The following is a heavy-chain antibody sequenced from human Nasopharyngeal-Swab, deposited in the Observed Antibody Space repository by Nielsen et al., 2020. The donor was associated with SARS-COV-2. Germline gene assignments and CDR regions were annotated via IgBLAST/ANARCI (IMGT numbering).Heavy chain of an antibody. V-gene: IGHV5-51*07. D-gene: IGHD2-21*02. CDR2: IYPGDSDT. CDR1: GYSFTSYW. CDR3: ARQRSRSVVTVDY. J-gene: IGHJ4*02. Sequence: KVSCKGSGYSFTSYWIGWVHQMPGKGLEWMGIIYPGDSDTRYSPSFQGQVTISADKSISTAYLQWSSLKASDTAMYYCARQRSRSVVTVDYWGQGTLVTVSS.